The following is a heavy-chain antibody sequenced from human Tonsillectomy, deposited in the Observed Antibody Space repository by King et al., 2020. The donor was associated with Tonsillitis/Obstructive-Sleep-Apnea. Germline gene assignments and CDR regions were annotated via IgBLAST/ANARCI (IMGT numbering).Heavy chain of an antibody. Sequence: VQLVESGGGLVQPGGSLGLSCSASGFTFSSYAMHWVRQAPGKGLEYVSTINSDGGNTYYADSVKGRFSISRDNSKETLYLQMSSLIGDDTAVYYCVTDRGCSSVNWFLPFDSWGQGAQGTVAS. V-gene: IGHV3-64D*06. CDR3: VTDRGCSSVNWFLPFDS. J-gene: IGHJ4*02. D-gene: IGHD2-2*01. CDR1: GFTFSSYA. CDR2: INSDGGNT.